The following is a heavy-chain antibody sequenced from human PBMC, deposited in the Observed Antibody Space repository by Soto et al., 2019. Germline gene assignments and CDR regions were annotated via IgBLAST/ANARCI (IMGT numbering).Heavy chain of an antibody. CDR1: GFTVSTNY. Sequence: EVQLVETGGGLIQPGESLRLSCAASGFTVSTNYMSWVRQAPGKGLEWVSVIYSGGNTYYADSGKGRFSMSRDKSKNTLFLPRNGLSAEDTAVYYCGRGSSDSDGILRFDYWGQGTLVTVSS. J-gene: IGHJ4*02. D-gene: IGHD2-2*01. CDR2: IYSGGNT. V-gene: IGHV3-53*02. CDR3: GRGSSDSDGILRFDY.